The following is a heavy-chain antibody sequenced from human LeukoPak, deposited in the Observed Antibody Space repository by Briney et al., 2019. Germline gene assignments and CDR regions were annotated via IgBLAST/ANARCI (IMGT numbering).Heavy chain of an antibody. CDR3: TTAVGT. Sequence: PGGSLRLSCAASGFTFSNTWMSWVRQAPGKGLERVGRIKTKTEGGTTDYAAPVKGRFTISRDDSKNTLYLQMNSLKTEDTAVYYCTTAVGTWGQGTLVTVSS. J-gene: IGHJ4*02. V-gene: IGHV3-15*01. D-gene: IGHD4-23*01. CDR1: GFTFSNTW. CDR2: IKTKTEGGTT.